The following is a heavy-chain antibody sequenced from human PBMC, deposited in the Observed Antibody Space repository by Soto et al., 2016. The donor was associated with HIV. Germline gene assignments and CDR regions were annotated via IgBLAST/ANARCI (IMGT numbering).Heavy chain of an antibody. CDR2: ISYSGST. V-gene: IGHV4-39*01. J-gene: IGHJ5*02. CDR3: ARTEVXATNWFDP. CDR1: GGSISSSSYY. Sequence: QLQLQESGPGLVKPSETLSLTCTVSGGSISSSSYYWGWIRQPPGKGLEWIGSISYSGSTYYNPSLKSRVTISVDTSKNQFSVKVNSVTAADTAVYYCARTEVXATNWFDPWGQGTLVTSPQ.